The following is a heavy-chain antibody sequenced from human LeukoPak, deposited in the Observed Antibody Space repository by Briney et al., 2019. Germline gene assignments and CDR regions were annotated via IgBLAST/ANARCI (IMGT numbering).Heavy chain of an antibody. V-gene: IGHV3-20*04. Sequence: GGSLRLSCAASGFTFDDSVMSWVRHAPGKGLEWVSGINWNGGSTGYADSVKGRFTISRDNAKNSLYLQMNSLRAEDTAVYYCAREGRGGYVFDYWGQGTLVTVSS. J-gene: IGHJ4*02. CDR3: AREGRGGYVFDY. CDR2: INWNGGST. CDR1: GFTFDDSV. D-gene: IGHD5-12*01.